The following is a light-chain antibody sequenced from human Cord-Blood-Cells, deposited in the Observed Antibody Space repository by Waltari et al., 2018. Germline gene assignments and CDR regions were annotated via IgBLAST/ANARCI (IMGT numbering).Light chain of an antibody. CDR2: KVS. CDR3: MQGTHWPT. V-gene: IGKV2-30*01. Sequence: DVVMTQSPLSLPVTLGQPASISCRSSQSLAYSDGNTYLNWFQQRPGQSPRRLIYKVSNRDSGGPDRFSGSGLGSGFTMKISRVEAEDVGVYYCMQGTHWPTFGQGTKLEIK. CDR1: QSLAYSDGNTY. J-gene: IGKJ2*01.